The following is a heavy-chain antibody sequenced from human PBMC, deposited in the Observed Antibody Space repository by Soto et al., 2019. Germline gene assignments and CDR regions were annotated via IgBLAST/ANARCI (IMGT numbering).Heavy chain of an antibody. D-gene: IGHD3-10*01. Sequence: QVQLVQSGAEVKKPGSSLRVSCKASGDTFNFYTINWVRQAPGLGLEWLGRIIPYLSVSNYAQKFQGRVTITADKSTNTAYMKVRSLRSEDTAMYYCATSFGSGYRAFDYWGQGALVTVSS. CDR1: GDTFNFYT. CDR2: IIPYLSVS. V-gene: IGHV1-69*02. J-gene: IGHJ4*02. CDR3: ATSFGSGYRAFDY.